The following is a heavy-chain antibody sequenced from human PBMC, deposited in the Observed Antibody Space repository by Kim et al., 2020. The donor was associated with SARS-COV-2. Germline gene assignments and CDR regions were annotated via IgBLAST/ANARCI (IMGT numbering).Heavy chain of an antibody. D-gene: IGHD6-13*01. J-gene: IGHJ4*02. CDR1: GFTFSSYS. CDR2: ISSSSSYI. Sequence: GGSLRLSCAASGFTFSSYSMNWVRQAPGKGLEWVSSISSSSSYIYYADSVKGRFTISRDNAKNLLYLQMNSLRAEDTAVYYCARDQVAGTANFDYWGQGTLVTVSS. V-gene: IGHV3-21*01. CDR3: ARDQVAGTANFDY.